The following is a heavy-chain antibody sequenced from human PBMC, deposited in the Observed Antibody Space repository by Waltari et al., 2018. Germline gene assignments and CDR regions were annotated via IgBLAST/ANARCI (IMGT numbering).Heavy chain of an antibody. CDR1: GGSFSGYS. Sequence: QVQLQQWGAGLLKPSETLSLTCAVYGGSFSGYSWIWIRQPPGQGLEWIGEINHSGSTNYNPSIKSRVTISVDTSKNQFSLKLSSVTAADTAVYYCAGIMITFGGVIAPLAFDIWGQGTMVTVSS. V-gene: IGHV4-34*01. CDR2: INHSGST. CDR3: AGIMITFGGVIAPLAFDI. J-gene: IGHJ3*02. D-gene: IGHD3-16*02.